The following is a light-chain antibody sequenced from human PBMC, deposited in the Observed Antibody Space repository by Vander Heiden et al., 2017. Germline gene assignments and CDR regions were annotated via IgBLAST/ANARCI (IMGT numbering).Light chain of an antibody. Sequence: IQLTQSPSSLSASVGDRVPFTCRASQAISSDLAWYQQKPGKAPKLLIYTSSTLQTGVPARFSGSGSGTDFTLTISSLQPEDFATYYCQQLKSYPLTFGGGTKVEI. CDR1: QAISSD. CDR2: TSS. J-gene: IGKJ4*01. CDR3: QQLKSYPLT. V-gene: IGKV1-9*01.